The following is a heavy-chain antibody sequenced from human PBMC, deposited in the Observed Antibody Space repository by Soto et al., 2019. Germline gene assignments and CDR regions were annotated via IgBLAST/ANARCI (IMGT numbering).Heavy chain of an antibody. Sequence: ASVKVSCKASGYTFTGYYMHWVRQSAGQGLEWMGWINPNSGGTNYAQKFQGRVTMTRDTSISTAYMELSRLRSDDTAVYYCARVGDVSYYYYGMDVWGQGTTVTVSS. CDR3: ARVGDVSYYYYGMDV. CDR2: INPNSGGT. D-gene: IGHD4-17*01. V-gene: IGHV1-2*02. CDR1: GYTFTGYY. J-gene: IGHJ6*02.